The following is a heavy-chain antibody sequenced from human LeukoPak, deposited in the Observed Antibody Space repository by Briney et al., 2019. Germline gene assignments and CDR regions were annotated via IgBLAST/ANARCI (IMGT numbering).Heavy chain of an antibody. CDR2: IYMSGST. V-gene: IGHV4-4*07. CDR3: ARDWYYFDGSGYFAIGC. D-gene: IGHD3-22*01. Sequence: PSETLSLTRTVSGGSISSYYWSSIRQPAGKGLEWIGRIYMSGSTNYNPSLTSRVTISIDTPKNQFSLKLSSVTAADTAVYYCARDWYYFDGSGYFAIGCWGQGTLVTV. CDR1: GGSISSYY. J-gene: IGHJ4*02.